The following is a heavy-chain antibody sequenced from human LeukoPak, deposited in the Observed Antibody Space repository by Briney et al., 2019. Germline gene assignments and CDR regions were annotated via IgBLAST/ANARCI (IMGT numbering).Heavy chain of an antibody. CDR1: GFTFSSSW. Sequence: GGSLRLSCAASGFTFSSSWMTWVRQAPGKGLEWVASIREDGSQKSAVDSVRGRFTIARDNAKNSVYLQMDSLRAEDTAVYYCARGPTNGQAFDYWGQGTLVTVS. CDR2: IREDGSQK. J-gene: IGHJ4*02. D-gene: IGHD2-8*01. V-gene: IGHV3-7*01. CDR3: ARGPTNGQAFDY.